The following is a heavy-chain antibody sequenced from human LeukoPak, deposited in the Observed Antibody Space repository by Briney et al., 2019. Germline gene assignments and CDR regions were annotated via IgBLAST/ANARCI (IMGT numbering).Heavy chain of an antibody. CDR3: ARDDSRPYYYGSGSYNYYYYGMDV. CDR2: LVSGVSNY. CDR1: GSTFSSFG. V-gene: IGHV3-21*05. D-gene: IGHD3-10*01. J-gene: IGHJ6*02. Sequence: GGSLGLSCEAPGSTFSSFGWNWFGQVQGKGWGWFSSLVSGVSNYYYADSVKGRFTISRDNAKNSLYLQMNSLRAEDTAVYYCARDDSRPYYYGSGSYNYYYYGMDVWGQGTTVTVSS.